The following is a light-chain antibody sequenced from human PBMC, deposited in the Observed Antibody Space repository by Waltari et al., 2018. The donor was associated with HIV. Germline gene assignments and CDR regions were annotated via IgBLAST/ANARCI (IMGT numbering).Light chain of an antibody. J-gene: IGKJ3*01. V-gene: IGKV1-9*01. CDR3: QRLNTYPFFT. CDR2: AAS. CDR1: QGIGSN. Sequence: DIQLTQSPSFMSASVGDRFTITCRASQGIGSNLAWYRQNPGQAPRLLIFAASTLESGVPSRVSGSGSGTEFALTIKSLQPEDFATYYCQRLNTYPFFTFGPGTTVDTK.